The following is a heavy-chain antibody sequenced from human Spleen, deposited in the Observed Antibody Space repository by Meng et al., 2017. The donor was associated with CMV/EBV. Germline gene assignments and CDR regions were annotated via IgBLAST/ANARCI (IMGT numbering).Heavy chain of an antibody. Sequence: ASGFAFSRYSMNWVRQAPGGGLEWVSSISSSSSYIYYADSVKGRFTISRDNAKNSLYLQMNSLRAEDTAVYYCARLTTYYYDSSGPHWGQGTLVTVSS. J-gene: IGHJ4*02. V-gene: IGHV3-21*04. CDR2: ISSSSSYI. CDR3: ARLTTYYYDSSGPH. CDR1: GFAFSRYS. D-gene: IGHD3-22*01.